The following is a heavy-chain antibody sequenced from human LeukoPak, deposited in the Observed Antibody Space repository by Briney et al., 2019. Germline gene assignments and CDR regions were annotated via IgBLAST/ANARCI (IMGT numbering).Heavy chain of an antibody. Sequence: GGSLRLSCAASGFTFSSYSMNWVRQAPGKGLEWVSYISSSSSTIYYADSVKGRFTISRDNAKNSLYLQMNSLRAEDTAVYYCARETTVTIRYYYYYMDVWGKGTTVTVSS. CDR1: GFTFSSYS. D-gene: IGHD4-11*01. CDR3: ARETTVTIRYYYYYMDV. J-gene: IGHJ6*03. V-gene: IGHV3-48*01. CDR2: ISSSSSTI.